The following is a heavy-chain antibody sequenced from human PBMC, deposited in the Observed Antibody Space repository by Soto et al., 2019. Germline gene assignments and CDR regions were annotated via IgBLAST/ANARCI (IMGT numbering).Heavy chain of an antibody. CDR2: IDWNDDK. Sequence: SGPTLVNPTQTLTLTCTFSGFSLSTSGVGVAWIRQPPGKALEWLALIDWNDDKRYSPSLKSRLTITKDTSKNQVALTTTNMDPVDTATYYCAHSRIVVVTAVRGGGPNFDYGGQGTLGTVSS. CDR1: GFSLSTSGVG. J-gene: IGHJ4*02. V-gene: IGHV2-5*01. D-gene: IGHD2-21*02. CDR3: AHSRIVVVTAVRGGGPNFDY.